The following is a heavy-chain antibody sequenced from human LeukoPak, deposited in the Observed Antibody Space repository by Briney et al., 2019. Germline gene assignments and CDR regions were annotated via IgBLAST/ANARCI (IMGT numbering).Heavy chain of an antibody. CDR1: GFTVSSNY. Sequence: GSLRLSCAASGFTVSSNYISWIRQPPGKGLEWIGYIYYSGSTNYNPSLKSRVTISVDMSKNQFSLMLSSVTAADTAVYYCARGGYSNGFDYWGQGTLVTVSS. D-gene: IGHD5-18*01. CDR3: ARGGYSNGFDY. J-gene: IGHJ4*02. V-gene: IGHV4-59*02. CDR2: IYYSGST.